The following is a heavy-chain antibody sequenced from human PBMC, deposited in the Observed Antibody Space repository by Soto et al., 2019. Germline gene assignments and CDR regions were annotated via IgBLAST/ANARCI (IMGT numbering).Heavy chain of an antibody. CDR3: ARDRKWIQLDYYYGMDV. CDR2: IYHSGST. CDR1: GGSISSSNW. Sequence: QVQLQESGPGLVKPSGTLSLTCAVSGGSISSSNWWSWVRQPPGKGLEWIGEIYHSGSTNDNPSLKSRVTISVDKSKNQFSLKLSSVTAADTAVYYCARDRKWIQLDYYYGMDVWGQGTTVTVSS. J-gene: IGHJ6*02. V-gene: IGHV4-4*02. D-gene: IGHD1-1*01.